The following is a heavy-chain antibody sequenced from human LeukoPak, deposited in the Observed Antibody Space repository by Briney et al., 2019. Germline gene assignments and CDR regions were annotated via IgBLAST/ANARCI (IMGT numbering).Heavy chain of an antibody. CDR2: ISSSSSYI. D-gene: IGHD6-13*01. J-gene: IGHJ4*02. Sequence: GGALTLSCAASGFTFSTHNMNWVRQAPGKGREWVSSISSSSSYIFYAESVNGQFTISRDNAKNSIYLHMNRMRAADTAVYYCARLYSRSWYSPIDSSGEGTLVTVSS. CDR3: ARLYSRSWYSPIDS. V-gene: IGHV3-21*01. CDR1: GFTFSTHN.